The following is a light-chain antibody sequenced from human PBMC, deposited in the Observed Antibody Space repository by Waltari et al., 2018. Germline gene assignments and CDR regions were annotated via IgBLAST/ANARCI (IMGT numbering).Light chain of an antibody. Sequence: EIVMTQSPATLSVSAGEGASLSCRASQSVGRNLAWYQQKPGQAPRLLIYGASSRATGFPARFSGSGSGTEFTFTISSLQAEDSAVYYCQQYTNSPPWTFGPGTKVDI. V-gene: IGKV3-15*01. J-gene: IGKJ3*01. CDR1: QSVGRN. CDR2: GAS. CDR3: QQYTNSPPWT.